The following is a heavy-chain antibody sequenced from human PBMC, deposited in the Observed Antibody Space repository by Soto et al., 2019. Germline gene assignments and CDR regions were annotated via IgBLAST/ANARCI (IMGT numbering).Heavy chain of an antibody. CDR1: GYNFAGYW. D-gene: IGHD3-3*01. CDR2: IYPSDSDT. Sequence: GESLKISCQGSGYNFAGYWIAWVRQMPGKGLELMGIIYPSDSDTRYRPSFQGQVTISADKSISSAYLQWSSLRASDTAMYYCARGGVSTRTFDYWGQGTPVTVSS. J-gene: IGHJ4*02. V-gene: IGHV5-51*01. CDR3: ARGGVSTRTFDY.